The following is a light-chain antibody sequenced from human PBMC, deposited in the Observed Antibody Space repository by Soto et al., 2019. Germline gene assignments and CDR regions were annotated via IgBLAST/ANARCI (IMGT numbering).Light chain of an antibody. CDR3: QSYDRSLNGYV. V-gene: IGLV1-40*01. CDR1: SSNIGAGFD. CDR2: DNV. J-gene: IGLJ1*01. Sequence: QSVLTQPPSVSGAPGQRVTISCTGSSSNIGAGFDVHWYQHLPGTAPRLLIYDNVNRPSGVPDRFSGSKSDTSASLAITGLRAEDEADYYCQSYDRSLNGYVFGTGTKVTV.